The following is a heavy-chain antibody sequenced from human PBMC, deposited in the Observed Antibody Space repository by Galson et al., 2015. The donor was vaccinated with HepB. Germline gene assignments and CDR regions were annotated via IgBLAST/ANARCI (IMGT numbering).Heavy chain of an antibody. CDR1: GFTFSSYG. CDR3: ARYPREYYDILTGRLYNFGYFDY. D-gene: IGHD3-9*01. Sequence: LRLSCAASGFTFSSYGMHWVRQAPGKGLEWVANIKQDGSEKYYVDSVKGRFTISRDNAKNSLYLQMNSLRAEDTAVYYCARYPREYYDILTGRLYNFGYFDYWGQGTLVTVSP. CDR2: IKQDGSEK. V-gene: IGHV3-7*03. J-gene: IGHJ4*02.